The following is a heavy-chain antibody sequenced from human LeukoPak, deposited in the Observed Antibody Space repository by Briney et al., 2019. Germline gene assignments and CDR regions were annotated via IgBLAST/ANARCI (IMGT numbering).Heavy chain of an antibody. CDR3: AREFCSGGGCYYYGMDV. J-gene: IGHJ6*02. Sequence: ASVKVSCKASGYTFISYGISWVRHAPGQGLEWMGWISGYNGNTNYAQKFQGRVTMTTDTSTSTAYLALRRLRSDDTAIYYCAREFCSGGGCYYYGMDVWGQGTTVTVS. CDR1: GYTFISYG. V-gene: IGHV1-18*01. CDR2: ISGYNGNT. D-gene: IGHD2-15*01.